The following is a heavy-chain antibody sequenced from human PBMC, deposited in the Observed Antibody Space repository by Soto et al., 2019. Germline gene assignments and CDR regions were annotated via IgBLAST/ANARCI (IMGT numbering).Heavy chain of an antibody. V-gene: IGHV4-59*01. J-gene: IGHJ3*01. CDR1: GGSISSYY. D-gene: IGHD6-25*01. CDR3: ARDRLAADAAEVAYDF. Sequence: SETLSLTCTVSGGSISSYYWNWIRQPPGKGLEWIGYIYDRGSTNYNPSLKSRVTISVDTSKNQFSLKLTSVTAADTAVYYCARDRLAADAAEVAYDFWGRGTMVTVSS. CDR2: IYDRGST.